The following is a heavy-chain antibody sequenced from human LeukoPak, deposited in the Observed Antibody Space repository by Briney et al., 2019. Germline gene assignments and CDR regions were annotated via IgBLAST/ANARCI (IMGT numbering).Heavy chain of an antibody. V-gene: IGHV3-23*01. CDR1: GFIFSSYA. D-gene: IGHD6-13*01. CDR2: ISGSGASP. CDR3: ARGVSLAWGSSWPYYFDY. J-gene: IGHJ4*02. Sequence: GGSLRLSCAASGFIFSSYAMSWVRQAPGKGLEWVSAISGSGASPYYADSVKGRFTISRDNSKNSLYLQMNSLRAEDTAVYYCARGVSLAWGSSWPYYFDYWGQGTLVTVSS.